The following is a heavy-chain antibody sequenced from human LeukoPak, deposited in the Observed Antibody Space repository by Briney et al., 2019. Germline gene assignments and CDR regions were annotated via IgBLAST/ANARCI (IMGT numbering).Heavy chain of an antibody. J-gene: IGHJ4*02. CDR2: ISSSSSTI. CDR3: AKAVVIVPTATPFDY. D-gene: IGHD2-2*01. V-gene: IGHV3-48*01. CDR1: GFTFSSYS. Sequence: GGSLRLSCAASGFTFSSYSMNWVRQAPGKGLEWVSYISSSSSTIYYGDSVKGRFTISRDNSKNTLYLQLNSLRAEDTAVYYCAKAVVIVPTATPFDYWGQGTLVTVSS.